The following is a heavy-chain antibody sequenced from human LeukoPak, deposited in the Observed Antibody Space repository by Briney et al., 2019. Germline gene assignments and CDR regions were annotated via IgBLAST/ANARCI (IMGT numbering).Heavy chain of an antibody. CDR3: VRVIGAPNYYYYMDV. CDR2: IHHSGST. Sequence: MTSETLSLTCAVSGYSINSGYYWGWIRQPPGKGLEWINDIHHSGSTHYNPSLKSRVTISVDTSKNQFSLKLSSVTAADTAVYYCVRVIGAPNYYYYMDVWGKGTTVTVSS. V-gene: IGHV4-38-2*01. J-gene: IGHJ6*03. D-gene: IGHD3-22*01. CDR1: GYSINSGYY.